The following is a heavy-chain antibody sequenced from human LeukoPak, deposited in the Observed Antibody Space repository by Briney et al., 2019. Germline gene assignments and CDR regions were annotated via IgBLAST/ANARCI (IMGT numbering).Heavy chain of an antibody. V-gene: IGHV3-9*01. D-gene: IGHD1-26*01. CDR2: ISWNSGRI. CDR1: GFTFDDYA. Sequence: SGGSLRLSCAASGFTFDDYAIHWVRQAPGKGLEWVSGISWNSGRIGYADSVKGRFTISRDNGKNSLYLQMNSLRAEDTAIYYCVRDRGTYRPIDYWGQGTLVTVSS. CDR3: VRDRGTYRPIDY. J-gene: IGHJ4*02.